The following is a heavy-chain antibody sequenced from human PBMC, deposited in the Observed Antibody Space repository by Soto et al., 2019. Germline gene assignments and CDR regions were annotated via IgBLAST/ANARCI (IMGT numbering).Heavy chain of an antibody. CDR2: IYSSGST. Sequence: SETLSLTCIVSGVSISSGDDYWSWIRQPPGKGLEWIGYIYSSGSTYCNPSLRSRATISADTSKNQFSLELTSVTAADTAVYYCARDRYCSSTSCYGIDYWGQGTLVTVSS. CDR1: GVSISSGDDY. CDR3: ARDRYCSSTSCYGIDY. J-gene: IGHJ4*02. V-gene: IGHV4-30-4*01. D-gene: IGHD2-2*01.